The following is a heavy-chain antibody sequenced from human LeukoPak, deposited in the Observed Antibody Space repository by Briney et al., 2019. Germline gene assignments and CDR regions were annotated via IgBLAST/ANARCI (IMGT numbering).Heavy chain of an antibody. Sequence: GASVKVSCKASGYTFTGYYMHWVRQAPGQGLEWMGWINPNSGSTNYAQKFQGRVTMTRDTSISTAYMELSRLRSDDTAVYYCARSLSEYSGYEPRRGYYYYMDVWGKGTTVTVSS. CDR3: ARSLSEYSGYEPRRGYYYYMDV. V-gene: IGHV1-2*02. D-gene: IGHD5-12*01. CDR1: GYTFTGYY. CDR2: INPNSGST. J-gene: IGHJ6*03.